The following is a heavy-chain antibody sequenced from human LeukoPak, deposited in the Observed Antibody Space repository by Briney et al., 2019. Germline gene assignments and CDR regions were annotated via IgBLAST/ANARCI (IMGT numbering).Heavy chain of an antibody. J-gene: IGHJ4*02. Sequence: GGSLRLSCAASGFTFSSYSMNWVRRAPGKGLEWVSYVSKITQRKLYADSVRGRFTISRDDVTNSLYLQMDSLRVEDTAVYYCVRDPDALDFWGRGTQVIVSS. CDR2: VSKITQRK. CDR3: VRDPDALDF. CDR1: GFTFSSYS. D-gene: IGHD2-2*01. V-gene: IGHV3-48*01.